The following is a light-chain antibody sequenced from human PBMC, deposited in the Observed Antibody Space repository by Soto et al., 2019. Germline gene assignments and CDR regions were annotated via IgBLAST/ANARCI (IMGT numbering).Light chain of an antibody. CDR2: GAS. J-gene: IGKJ1*01. Sequence: EIVMTQSPATLSVSPGERATLSCRASQSVSSNLAWYQQKPGQAPRLLIYGASTRATGIPARSSGSGSGTEFTLTISSLQSEDFAVYYCQHYNNWTRTFGQGTKVEIK. CDR1: QSVSSN. CDR3: QHYNNWTRT. V-gene: IGKV3-15*01.